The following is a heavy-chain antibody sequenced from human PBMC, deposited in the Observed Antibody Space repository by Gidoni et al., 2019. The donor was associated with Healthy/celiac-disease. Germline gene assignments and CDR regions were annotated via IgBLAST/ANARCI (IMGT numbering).Heavy chain of an antibody. J-gene: IGHJ4*02. V-gene: IGHV3-21*01. CDR2: ISSSSSYI. CDR3: ARDLYNWNYEGVDY. Sequence: EVQLVESGGGLVKPGGSLRLSCAASGFTFSSYSMNWVRQAPGKGLEWVSSISSSSSYIYYADSVKGRFTISRDNAKNSLYLQMNSLRAEDTAVYYCARDLYNWNYEGVDYWGQGTLVTVSS. D-gene: IGHD1-7*01. CDR1: GFTFSSYS.